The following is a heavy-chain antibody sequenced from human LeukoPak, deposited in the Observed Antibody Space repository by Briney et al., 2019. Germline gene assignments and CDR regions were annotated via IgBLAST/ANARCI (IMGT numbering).Heavy chain of an antibody. D-gene: IGHD3-10*02. CDR1: GFTFSDYY. CDR2: ISSSGSTT. CDR3: ARGRVRGSHFDY. Sequence: GGSLRLSCAASGFTFSDYYMSWIRQAPGKGLEWVSYISSSGSTTYYADSVEGRFTISRDNAKNSLYLQMNSLRAEDTAVYYCARGRVRGSHFDYWGQGTLVTVSS. J-gene: IGHJ4*02. V-gene: IGHV3-11*01.